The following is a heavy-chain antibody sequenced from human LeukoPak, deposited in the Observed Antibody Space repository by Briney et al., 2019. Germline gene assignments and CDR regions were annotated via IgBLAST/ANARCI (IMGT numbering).Heavy chain of an antibody. CDR3: ARVSRYCSSTSCYRYYYMDV. J-gene: IGHJ6*03. V-gene: IGHV4-34*01. D-gene: IGHD2-2*01. CDR1: GGSFSGYY. Sequence: SETLSLTCAVYGGSFSGYYWSWIRQPPGKGLEWSGEINHSGSTNYNPSLKSRVTISVDTSKNQFSLKLSSATAADTAVYYCARVSRYCSSTSCYRYYYMDVWGKGTTVTVSS. CDR2: INHSGST.